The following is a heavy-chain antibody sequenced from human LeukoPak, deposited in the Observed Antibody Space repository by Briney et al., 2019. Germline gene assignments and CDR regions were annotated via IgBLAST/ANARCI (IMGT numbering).Heavy chain of an antibody. CDR3: ARDSGYSGYDHIRGDC. CDR1: GYTFTSYY. J-gene: IGHJ4*02. CDR2: INPSGSST. D-gene: IGHD5-12*01. V-gene: IGHV1-46*01. Sequence: ASVKVSCKASGYTFTSYYMHWVRQAPGQGLEWVGIINPSGSSTAYAQKFQGRVTMTSDMSTSTVYMELSSLRSEDTAVYYCARDSGYSGYDHIRGDCWGQGTLVTVSS.